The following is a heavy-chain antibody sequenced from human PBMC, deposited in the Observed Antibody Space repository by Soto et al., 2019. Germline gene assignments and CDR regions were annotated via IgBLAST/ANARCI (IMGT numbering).Heavy chain of an antibody. J-gene: IGHJ6*02. CDR1: GFTFSSYA. CDR3: ARELREALYYYGMDV. Sequence: GGPLRLSCAASGFTFSSYAMSWVRQAPGKGLEWVSSITSTGDRAYYADSVKGRFTVSRDNSKNTLYLQMNSLRAEDTAVYYCARELREALYYYGMDVWGQGTTVTVAS. CDR2: ITSTGDRA. D-gene: IGHD4-17*01. V-gene: IGHV3-23*01.